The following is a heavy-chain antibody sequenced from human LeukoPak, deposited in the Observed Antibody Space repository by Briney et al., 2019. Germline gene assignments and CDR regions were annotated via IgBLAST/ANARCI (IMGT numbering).Heavy chain of an antibody. CDR1: GFTFGNYW. CDR3: AREEGGYFDY. D-gene: IGHD3-16*01. CDR2: INTDGSST. V-gene: IGHV3-74*01. Sequence: PGGSLRLSCAASGFTFGNYWMHWVRQAPGKGLVWVSRINTDGSSTSDADSVRGRVTISRDNGKNTLYLQMSSLRAEDTALYYCAREEGGYFDYWGQGTLVTVSS. J-gene: IGHJ4*02.